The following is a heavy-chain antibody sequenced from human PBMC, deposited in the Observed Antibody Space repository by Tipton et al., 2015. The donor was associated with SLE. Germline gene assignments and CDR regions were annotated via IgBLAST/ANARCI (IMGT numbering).Heavy chain of an antibody. D-gene: IGHD5-24*01. V-gene: IGHV4-34*01. Sequence: TLSLTCAVYGGSFSGYYWSWIRQPPGNGLEWIGEINHSGSTNYNPSLKSRVTISVDTSKNQFSLKVISVTVADTAVYYCARAGYGTNWYVDYWGQGTLVTVSS. CDR2: INHSGST. CDR1: GGSFSGYY. J-gene: IGHJ4*02. CDR3: ARAGYGTNWYVDY.